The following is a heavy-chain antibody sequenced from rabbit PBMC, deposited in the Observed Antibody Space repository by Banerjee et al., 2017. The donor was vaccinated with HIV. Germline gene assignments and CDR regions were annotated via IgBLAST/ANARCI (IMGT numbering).Heavy chain of an antibody. CDR1: GFSFSSSYY. Sequence: QSLEESGGDLVKPGASLTLTCTASGFSFSSSYYMCWVRQTPGKGLEWIACIDSVNLNTWYASWVNGRFTISKTSSTTVTLQMTSLTAADTATYFCARVDASAGYYGYFDLWGPGTLVTDS. J-gene: IGHJ4*01. D-gene: IGHD1-1*01. CDR3: ARVDASAGYYGYFDL. CDR2: IDSVNLNT. V-gene: IGHV1S40*01.